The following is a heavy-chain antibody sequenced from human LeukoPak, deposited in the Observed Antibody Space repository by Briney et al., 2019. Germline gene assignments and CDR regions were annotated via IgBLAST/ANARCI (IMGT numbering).Heavy chain of an antibody. V-gene: IGHV3-7*03. CDR1: GFTFSSYA. CDR3: AREIVMITFGGVTVARYFDY. CDR2: IKQDGSEK. D-gene: IGHD3-16*01. Sequence: GGSLRLSCAASGFTFSSYAMSWVRQAPGKGLEWVANIKQDGSEKYYVDSVKGRFTISRDNAKNSLYLQMNSLRAEDTAVYYCAREIVMITFGGVTVARYFDYWGQGTLVTVSS. J-gene: IGHJ4*02.